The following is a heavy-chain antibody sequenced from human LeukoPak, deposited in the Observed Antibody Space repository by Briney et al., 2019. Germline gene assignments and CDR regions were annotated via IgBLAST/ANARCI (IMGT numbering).Heavy chain of an antibody. V-gene: IGHV3-53*01. J-gene: IGHJ1*01. D-gene: IGHD2-15*01. CDR2: IYSGGST. CDR3: ASGYCSGGSCYSVYFQH. Sequence: GGSLRLSCAASGLTVSSNHMSWVRQAPGKGLEWVSVIYSGGSTYYADSVKGRFTISRDNSKNTLCLQMNSLRAEDTAVYYCASGYCSGGSCYSVYFQHWGQGTLVTVSS. CDR1: GLTVSSNH.